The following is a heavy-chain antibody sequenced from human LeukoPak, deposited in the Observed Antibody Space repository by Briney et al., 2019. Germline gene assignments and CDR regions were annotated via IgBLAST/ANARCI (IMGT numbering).Heavy chain of an antibody. D-gene: IGHD3-22*01. Sequence: PSETLSLTCAVYGGSFSGYYWSWIRQPPGKGLEWIGEINHSGSTNYNPSLKSRVTISVDTSKNQFSLKLSSATAADTAVYYCARGQHYDSSGYNFDYWGQGTLVTVSS. V-gene: IGHV4-34*01. CDR1: GGSFSGYY. CDR2: INHSGST. J-gene: IGHJ4*02. CDR3: ARGQHYDSSGYNFDY.